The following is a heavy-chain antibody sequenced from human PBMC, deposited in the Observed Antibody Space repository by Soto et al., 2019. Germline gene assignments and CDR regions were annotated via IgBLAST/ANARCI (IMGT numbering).Heavy chain of an antibody. CDR3: AKDPLPLRSPPPY. Sequence: EVQLLESGGGLVQPGGSLRLSCAASGFTFSSYAMSWVRQAPGKGLEWVSAISGSGGSTYYADSVKGRFTISRDNSKNTLDLQMNSLRAEDTAVYYCAKDPLPLRSPPPYWGQGTLVTVSS. D-gene: IGHD5-12*01. V-gene: IGHV3-23*01. CDR2: ISGSGGST. CDR1: GFTFSSYA. J-gene: IGHJ4*02.